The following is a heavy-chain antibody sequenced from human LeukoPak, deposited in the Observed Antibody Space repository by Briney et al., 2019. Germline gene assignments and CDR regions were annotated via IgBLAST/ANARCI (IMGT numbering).Heavy chain of an antibody. CDR3: ARSPHILTGENFDY. Sequence: ASVKVSCKASGYRFTAYYMHWVRQAPGQGLEWMGWINPNSGGTNYAQKFQGRVTMTRDTSITTAYMEMSRLRSDDTALYYCARSPHILTGENFDYWGQGTLVTVSS. J-gene: IGHJ4*02. V-gene: IGHV1-2*02. CDR1: GYRFTAYY. CDR2: INPNSGGT. D-gene: IGHD3-9*01.